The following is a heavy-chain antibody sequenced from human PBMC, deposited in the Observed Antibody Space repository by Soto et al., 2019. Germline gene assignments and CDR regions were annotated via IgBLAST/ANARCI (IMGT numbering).Heavy chain of an antibody. V-gene: IGHV1-18*01. CDR1: GYTFTSYG. Sequence: QVQLVQSGAEVKKPGASVKVSCKASGYTFTSYGISWVRQAPGQGLEWMGWISAYNGNTNYAQKLQGRVTMTTDTSTSTAYMELRSLRSDDTAVYYCARDRVPFMIPNPYDAFDIWGQGTMVTVSS. CDR3: ARDRVPFMIPNPYDAFDI. CDR2: ISAYNGNT. D-gene: IGHD3-22*01. J-gene: IGHJ3*02.